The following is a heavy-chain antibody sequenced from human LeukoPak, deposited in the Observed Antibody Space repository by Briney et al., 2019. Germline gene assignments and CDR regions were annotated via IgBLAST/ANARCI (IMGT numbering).Heavy chain of an antibody. CDR2: IYHSGST. D-gene: IGHD3-10*01. CDR1: GYSISSGCY. Sequence: SETLSLTCAVSGYSISSGCYWGWIRPPPGKGLEWIGSIYHSGSTYYNPSLKSRVTISVDTSKNQFSLKLSSVTAADTAVYYCARTNYYGSGSYYNVGFDYWGQGTLVTVSS. CDR3: ARTNYYGSGSYYNVGFDY. J-gene: IGHJ4*02. V-gene: IGHV4-38-2*01.